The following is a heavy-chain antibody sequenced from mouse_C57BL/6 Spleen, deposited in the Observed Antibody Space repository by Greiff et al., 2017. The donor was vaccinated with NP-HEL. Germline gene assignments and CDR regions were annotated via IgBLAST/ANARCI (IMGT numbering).Heavy chain of an antibody. J-gene: IGHJ4*01. CDR3: ARYEGDYYGSSSWYAMDY. D-gene: IGHD1-1*01. Sequence: QVQLQQPGAELVKPGASVKMSCKASGYTFTSYWITWVKQRPGQGLEWIGDIYPGSGSTNYNEKFKSKATLTVDTSSSTAYMQLSSLTSEDSAVYYCARYEGDYYGSSSWYAMDYWGQGTSVTVSS. V-gene: IGHV1-55*01. CDR2: IYPGSGST. CDR1: GYTFTSYW.